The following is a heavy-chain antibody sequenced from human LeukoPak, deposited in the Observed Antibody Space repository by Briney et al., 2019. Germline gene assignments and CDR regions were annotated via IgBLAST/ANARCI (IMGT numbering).Heavy chain of an antibody. CDR2: IYYSGST. CDR3: ARHVAAAAGPDY. D-gene: IGHD6-13*01. V-gene: IGHV4-59*08. J-gene: IGHJ4*02. Sequence: SETLSFTCTVSGGSISSYYWSWIRQPPGKGLEWIGYIYYSGSTNYNPSLKSRVTISVDTSKNQFSLKLSSVTAADTAVYYCARHVAAAAGPDYWGQGTLVTVSS. CDR1: GGSISSYY.